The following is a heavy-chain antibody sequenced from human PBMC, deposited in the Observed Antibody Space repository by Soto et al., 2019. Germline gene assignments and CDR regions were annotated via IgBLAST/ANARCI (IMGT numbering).Heavy chain of an antibody. V-gene: IGHV4-59*01. Sequence: PSETLSLTCTVSGGSISSYYWSWIRQPPGKGLEWIGYIYYSGSTNYNPSLKSRVTISVDTSKNQFSLKLSSVTAADTAVYYCVRDDIGVGLDYWGLGTPVTVSS. CDR2: IYYSGST. J-gene: IGHJ4*02. D-gene: IGHD1-26*01. CDR1: GGSISSYY. CDR3: VRDDIGVGLDY.